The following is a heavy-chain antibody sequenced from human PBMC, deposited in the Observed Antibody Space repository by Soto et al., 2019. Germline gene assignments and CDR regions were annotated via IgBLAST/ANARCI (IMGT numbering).Heavy chain of an antibody. CDR3: ARGWPRIAVVPAANLDWFAP. Sequence: TLSLTCAVYGGSFSGYYWSWIRQPPGKGLEWIGEINHSGSTNYNPSLKSRVTISVDTSKNQFSLKLSSVTAADTAVYYCARGWPRIAVVPAANLDWFAPPAQRTPVPVSS. CDR1: GGSFSGYY. D-gene: IGHD2-2*01. J-gene: IGHJ5*02. V-gene: IGHV4-34*01. CDR2: INHSGST.